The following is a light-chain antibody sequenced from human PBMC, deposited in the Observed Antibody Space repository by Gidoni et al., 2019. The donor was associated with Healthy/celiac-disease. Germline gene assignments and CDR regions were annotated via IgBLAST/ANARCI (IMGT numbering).Light chain of an antibody. V-gene: IGKV1-8*01. CDR3: QQYYSYLWT. Sequence: AIRITQSPSSLSASTGDRVTITCQASQGISSSLAWYQQKPGKAPKLLIYAASTLQSGVPSRFSGSGSGTDFTTTISCLQSEDFATYYCQQYYSYLWTFGQGTKVEIK. CDR2: AAS. CDR1: QGISSS. J-gene: IGKJ1*01.